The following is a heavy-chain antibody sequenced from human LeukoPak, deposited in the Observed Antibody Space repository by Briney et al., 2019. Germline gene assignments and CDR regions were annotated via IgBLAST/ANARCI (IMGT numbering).Heavy chain of an antibody. CDR1: GFTFSGSA. D-gene: IGHD3-22*01. Sequence: GGSLRLSCAASGFTFSGSALHWVRQASGKGLEWVGRIRSTANGYATAYAASVKGRFTISRDDSKNTAYLQMNSLKTEDTAVYYCTSPHYYDSSRDYWGQGTLVTVSS. CDR3: TSPHYYDSSRDY. V-gene: IGHV3-73*01. J-gene: IGHJ4*02. CDR2: IRSTANGYAT.